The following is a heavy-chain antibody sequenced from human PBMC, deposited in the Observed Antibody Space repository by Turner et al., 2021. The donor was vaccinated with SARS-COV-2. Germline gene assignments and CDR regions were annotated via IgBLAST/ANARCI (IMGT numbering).Heavy chain of an antibody. CDR1: GSSIGSYY. CDR3: VSRYYDASGSYISEY. J-gene: IGHJ4*03. CDR2: FYYIGST. Sequence: QVQLQESGPRLVKSSATLSLTCTVTGSSIGSYYWSWVRQPPGKGPEWLGYFYYIGSTKYNPSLNSRVAISVEAAKSEFSLRLTSVTAADTALYYCVSRYYDASGSYISEYWGHGILVTVSS. D-gene: IGHD3-10*01. V-gene: IGHV4-59*08.